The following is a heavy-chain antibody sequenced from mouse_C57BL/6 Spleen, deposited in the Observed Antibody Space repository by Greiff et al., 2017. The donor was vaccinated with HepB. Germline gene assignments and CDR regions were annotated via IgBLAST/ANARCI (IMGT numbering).Heavy chain of an antibody. CDR3: ARSETTVAPHWYFDV. D-gene: IGHD1-1*01. CDR1: GYTFTSYW. V-gene: IGHV1-64*01. CDR2: IHPNSGST. J-gene: IGHJ1*03. Sequence: QVQLQQPGAELVKPGASVKLSCKASGYTFTSYWMHWVKQRPGQGLEWIGMIHPNSGSTNYNEKFKSKATLTVDKSSSTAYMQLSSLTSADSAVYYCARSETTVAPHWYFDVWGTGTTVTVSS.